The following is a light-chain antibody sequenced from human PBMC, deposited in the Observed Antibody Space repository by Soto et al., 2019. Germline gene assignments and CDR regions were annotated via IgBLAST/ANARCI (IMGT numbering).Light chain of an antibody. J-gene: IGLJ3*02. CDR2: EAS. Sequence: QSALTQPASVSGSPGQSITLSCTGTSSNIGSYILVSWYQHHPGKAPKLMIYEASERPSGVSDRFSGSKSGNTASLTISGLPAEDDANYCCCSYASGTAWVFGSGTKLTVL. CDR1: SSNIGSYIL. CDR3: CSYASGTAWV. V-gene: IGLV2-23*01.